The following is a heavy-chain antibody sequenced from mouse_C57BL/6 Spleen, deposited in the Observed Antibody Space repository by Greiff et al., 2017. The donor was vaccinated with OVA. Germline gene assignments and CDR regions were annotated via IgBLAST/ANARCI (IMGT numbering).Heavy chain of an antibody. J-gene: IGHJ2*01. CDR1: GFTFSSYG. CDR2: ISSGGSYT. Sequence: EVKLVESGGDLVKPGGSLKLSCAASGFTFSSYGMSWVRQTPDKRLEWVATISSGGSYTYYPDSVKGRFTISRDNAKNTLYLQMSSLKSEDTAMYYCARHILEGRKYYFDYWGQGTTLTVSS. V-gene: IGHV5-6*01. D-gene: IGHD3-3*01. CDR3: ARHILEGRKYYFDY.